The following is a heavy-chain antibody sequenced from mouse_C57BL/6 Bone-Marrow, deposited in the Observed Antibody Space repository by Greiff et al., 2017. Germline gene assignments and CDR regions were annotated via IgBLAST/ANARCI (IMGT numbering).Heavy chain of an antibody. J-gene: IGHJ4*01. CDR1: GYTFTSYW. CDR3: ARWNYYGSSYVDAMDY. D-gene: IGHD1-1*01. CDR2: IHPNSGST. Sequence: QVQLKQPGAELVKPGASVKLSCKASGYTFTSYWMHWVKQRPGQGLEWIGMIHPNSGSTNYNEKFKSKATLTVDKSSSTAYIQLSSLTSEDSAVYDCARWNYYGSSYVDAMDYWGQGTSVTVSS. V-gene: IGHV1-64*01.